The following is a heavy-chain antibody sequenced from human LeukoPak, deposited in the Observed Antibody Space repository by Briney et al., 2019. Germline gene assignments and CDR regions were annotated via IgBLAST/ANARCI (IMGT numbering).Heavy chain of an antibody. D-gene: IGHD3-10*01. Sequence: SETLSLTCTVSGGSISSYHWTWIRQPPGKGLEWIGYIYYSGSTNYNPSLKSRVTISVDTSKNQFSLKLSSVTAADTAVYYCARVVSGLPPSFDPWGQGTLVTVSS. V-gene: IGHV4-59*01. CDR2: IYYSGST. CDR1: GGSISSYH. CDR3: ARVVSGLPPSFDP. J-gene: IGHJ5*02.